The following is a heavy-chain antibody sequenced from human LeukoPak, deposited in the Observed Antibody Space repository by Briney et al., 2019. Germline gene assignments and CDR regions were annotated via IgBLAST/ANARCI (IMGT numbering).Heavy chain of an antibody. V-gene: IGHV1-46*01. J-gene: IGHJ4*02. CDR3: ARGNSNYNYFDY. D-gene: IGHD4-11*01. Sequence: GASVKVSCKASGYTFTSYYMHWVRQAPGQGLEWMGIINPSGGSTSYAQKFQGRVTMTRDMSTSTVYMELSSLRSGDTAVYYCARGNSNYNYFDYWGQGTLVTVSS. CDR1: GYTFTSYY. CDR2: INPSGGST.